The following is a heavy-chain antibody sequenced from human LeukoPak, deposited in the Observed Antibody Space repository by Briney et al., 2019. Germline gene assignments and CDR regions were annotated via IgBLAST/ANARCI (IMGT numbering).Heavy chain of an antibody. CDR1: GFTFSSYW. Sequence: GGSLRLSCAASGFTFSSYWMNWARQAPGKGLEWVASINHNGNVSYYVGSVKGRFTISRDNAKNSLYLQMSNLRAEDTAVYFCARGGGLDVWGQGATVTVSS. J-gene: IGHJ6*02. D-gene: IGHD3-16*01. CDR3: ARGGGLDV. V-gene: IGHV3-7*03. CDR2: INHNGNVS.